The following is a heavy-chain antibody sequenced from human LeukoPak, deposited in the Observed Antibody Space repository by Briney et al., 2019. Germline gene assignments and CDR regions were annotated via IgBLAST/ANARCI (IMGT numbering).Heavy chain of an antibody. CDR2: IYYSGST. CDR3: ARDFKDYYGSGSYVY. D-gene: IGHD3-10*01. CDR1: GGSISSYY. V-gene: IGHV4-59*12. Sequence: SETLSLTCTVFGGSISSYYWSWIRQPPGKGLEWIGYIYYSGSTNYNPSLKSRVTISVDTSKNQFSLKLSSVTAADTAVYYCARDFKDYYGSGSYVYWGQGTLVTVSS. J-gene: IGHJ4*02.